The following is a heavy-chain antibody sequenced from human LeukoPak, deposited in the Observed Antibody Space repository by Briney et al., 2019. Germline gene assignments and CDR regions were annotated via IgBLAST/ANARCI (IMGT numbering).Heavy chain of an antibody. CDR1: GGSFSGYS. J-gene: IGHJ5*02. CDR2: IYYSGDT. CDR3: VRGPYGASISKWFDP. D-gene: IGHD4/OR15-4a*01. V-gene: IGHV4-34*11. Sequence: SETLSLTCAVYGGSFSGYSWSWIRQSPGGGMEWIGYIYYSGDTAYNPSLRSRVTLSVDTSKNQFSLQLRSVTTADTAVYYCVRGPYGASISKWFDPWGQGAQVIVSP.